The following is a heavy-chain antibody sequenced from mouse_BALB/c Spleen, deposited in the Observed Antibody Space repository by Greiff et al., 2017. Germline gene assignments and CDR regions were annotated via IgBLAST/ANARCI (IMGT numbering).Heavy chain of an antibody. CDR1: GFTFSDYY. J-gene: IGHJ3*01. CDR2: ISDGGSYT. D-gene: IGHD4-1*01. Sequence: EVMLVESGGGLVKPGGSLKLSCAASGFTFSDYYMYWVRQTPEKRLEWVATISDGGSYTYYPDSVKGRFTISRDNAKNNLYLQMSSLKSEDTAMYYCARDWASGTRSRFAYWGQGTLVTVSA. CDR3: ARDWASGTRSRFAY. V-gene: IGHV5-4*02.